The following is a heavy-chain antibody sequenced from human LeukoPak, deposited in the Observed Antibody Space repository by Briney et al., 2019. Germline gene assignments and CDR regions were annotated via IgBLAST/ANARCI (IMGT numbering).Heavy chain of an antibody. D-gene: IGHD3-9*01. Sequence: SETLSLTCTVSGGSISSYYWSWIRQPPGKGLEWIGYIYTSGSTNYNPSLKSRVTMSVDTSKNQFSLKLSSVTAADTAVYYCARPHYDILTGYSDDAFDIWGQGTMVTVSS. V-gene: IGHV4-4*08. CDR2: IYTSGST. J-gene: IGHJ3*02. CDR1: GGSISSYY. CDR3: ARPHYDILTGYSDDAFDI.